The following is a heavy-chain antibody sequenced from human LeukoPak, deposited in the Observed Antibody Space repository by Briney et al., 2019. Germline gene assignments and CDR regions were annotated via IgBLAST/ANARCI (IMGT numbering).Heavy chain of an antibody. CDR3: AKTETFGYNS. CDR2: IRQDGNEK. V-gene: IGHV3-7*01. Sequence: PGGSLRLSCAASGFSFSNYWMTWIRQAPGKGLEWVANIRQDGNEKKYLDSVKGRFTISRDNAKNSLYLQMNSLGPEDTAIYYCAKTETFGYNSWGQGTLVTVSS. D-gene: IGHD3-22*01. CDR1: GFSFSNYW. J-gene: IGHJ4*02.